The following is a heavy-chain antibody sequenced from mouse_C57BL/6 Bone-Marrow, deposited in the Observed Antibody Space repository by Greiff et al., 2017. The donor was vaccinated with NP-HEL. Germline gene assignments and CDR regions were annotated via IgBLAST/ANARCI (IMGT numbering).Heavy chain of an antibody. V-gene: IGHV5-4*03. J-gene: IGHJ1*03. CDR3: ARRDTTVVAGEYIDV. D-gene: IGHD1-1*01. Sequence: EVHLVESGGGLVKPGGSLKLSCAASGFTFSSYAMSWVRQTPEKRLEWVATISDGGSYTYYPDTVKGRFTISRDNAKTNLYLQMSHLKSEDTAMYYCARRDTTVVAGEYIDVWGTGTTVTVTS. CDR1: GFTFSSYA. CDR2: ISDGGSYT.